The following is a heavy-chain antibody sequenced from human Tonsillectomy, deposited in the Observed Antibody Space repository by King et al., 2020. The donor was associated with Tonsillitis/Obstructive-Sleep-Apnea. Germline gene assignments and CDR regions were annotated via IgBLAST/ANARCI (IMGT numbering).Heavy chain of an antibody. CDR1: GFTFSRYS. CDR3: ARDSRVVAATRNDY. Sequence: VQLVESGGGLVNPGGSLRLSCAASGFTFSRYSMNWVRQAPGKGLEWVSSISSISSYIYYADSVKCRFTISRDNAKNSLYLQMNSLRAEDTAVYYCARDSRVVAATRNDYWGQGTLVTVSS. J-gene: IGHJ4*02. V-gene: IGHV3-21*01. CDR2: ISSISSYI. D-gene: IGHD2-15*01.